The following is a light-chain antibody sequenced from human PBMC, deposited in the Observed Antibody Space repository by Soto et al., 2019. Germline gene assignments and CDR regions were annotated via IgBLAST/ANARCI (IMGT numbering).Light chain of an antibody. CDR1: QDIGTN. CDR3: QQYNNWPLYT. Sequence: EIVMTQSPGTLSVSPGERATPSCRASQDIGTNLAWYQQRPGQAPRLLIYAASSRATDIPARFTGRGSGTEFTLTISSLQSEDFAVYFCQQYNNWPLYTFGQGTKLEI. V-gene: IGKV3-15*01. J-gene: IGKJ2*01. CDR2: AAS.